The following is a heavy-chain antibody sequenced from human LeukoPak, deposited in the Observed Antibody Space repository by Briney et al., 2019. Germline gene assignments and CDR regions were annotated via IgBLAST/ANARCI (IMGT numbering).Heavy chain of an antibody. CDR3: ARDRTAAAADYYFDY. V-gene: IGHV3-64D*06. J-gene: IGHJ4*02. CDR1: GFILRSHA. D-gene: IGHD6-13*01. Sequence: GGSLRLTCSASGFILRSHAMHWVRQAPGKGLEYVSRISDNGGSTYYADSVKGRFTISRDNSKNTLYLQMSSLRAVDTAVYYCARDRTAAAADYYFDYWGQGTLVTVSS. CDR2: ISDNGGST.